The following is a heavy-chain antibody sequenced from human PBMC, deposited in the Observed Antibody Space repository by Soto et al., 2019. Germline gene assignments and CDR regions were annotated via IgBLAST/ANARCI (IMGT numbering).Heavy chain of an antibody. CDR1: GGTFSSYA. Sequence: SVKVSCKASGGTFSSYAISWVRQAPGQGLEWMGGIIPIFGTANYAQKFQGRVTITADESTSTAYMELSSLRPEDTAVYYCARARVFGVVNYYYYGMDVWGQGTTVTVSS. V-gene: IGHV1-69*13. D-gene: IGHD3-3*01. J-gene: IGHJ6*02. CDR2: IIPIFGTA. CDR3: ARARVFGVVNYYYYGMDV.